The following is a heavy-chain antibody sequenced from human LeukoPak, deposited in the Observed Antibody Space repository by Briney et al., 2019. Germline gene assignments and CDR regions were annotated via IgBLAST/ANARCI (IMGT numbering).Heavy chain of an antibody. V-gene: IGHV3-23*01. CDR1: GFTFSSYA. CDR3: ASSTVVSRANWFDP. Sequence: GGSLRLSCAASGFTFSSYAMSWVRQAPGKGLEWVSAISGSGGSTYYADSVKGRFTISGDNSKNTLYLQMNSLRAEDTAVYYCASSTVVSRANWFDPWGQGTLVTVSS. D-gene: IGHD4-23*01. J-gene: IGHJ5*02. CDR2: ISGSGGST.